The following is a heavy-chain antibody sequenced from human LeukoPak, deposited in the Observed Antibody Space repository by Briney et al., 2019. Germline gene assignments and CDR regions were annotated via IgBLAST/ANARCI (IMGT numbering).Heavy chain of an antibody. J-gene: IGHJ4*02. Sequence: ASVKVSCKASGYTFTDYYMHWVRQAPGQGLEWMGWINPNGGGTNYAQKFQGRVTVTRDTSISTAYMELSSLRSDDTAVYYCARNAYNYRAFDYWGQGTLVTVSS. CDR2: INPNGGGT. CDR3: ARNAYNYRAFDY. D-gene: IGHD5-24*01. CDR1: GYTFTDYY. V-gene: IGHV1-2*02.